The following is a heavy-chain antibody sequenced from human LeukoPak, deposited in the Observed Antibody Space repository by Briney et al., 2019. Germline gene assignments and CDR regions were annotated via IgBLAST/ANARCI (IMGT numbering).Heavy chain of an antibody. CDR3: ARTPITMVRGGDYYMDV. V-gene: IGHV3-30*02. J-gene: IGHJ6*03. CDR2: IRYDGSNK. Sequence: GGSLRLSCAASGFTFSSYGMHWVRQAPGKGLEWVAFIRYDGSNKYYADSVKGRFTISRDNSKNTLYLQMNSLRAEDTAVYYCARTPITMVRGGDYYMDVWGKGTTVTVSS. D-gene: IGHD3-10*01. CDR1: GFTFSSYG.